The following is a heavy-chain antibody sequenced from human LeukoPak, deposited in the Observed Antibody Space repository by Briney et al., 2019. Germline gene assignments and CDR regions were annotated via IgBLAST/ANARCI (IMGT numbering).Heavy chain of an antibody. J-gene: IGHJ4*02. CDR1: GGSISSTSYY. CDR3: ARHFVDDRVAILN. V-gene: IGHV4-39*01. D-gene: IGHD3-10*02. Sequence: SETLSLTCTVSGGSISSTSYYWGWIRQPPGQGLEWIGSIYYSGSTFYNPSLKSRVTIFVDMSKNQFSLKLTSVTAADTAVYYCARHFVDDRVAILNWGQGTLVTVSS. CDR2: IYYSGST.